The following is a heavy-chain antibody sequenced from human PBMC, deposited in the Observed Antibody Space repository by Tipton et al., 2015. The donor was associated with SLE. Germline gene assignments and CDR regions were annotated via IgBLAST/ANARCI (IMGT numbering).Heavy chain of an antibody. J-gene: IGHJ4*02. Sequence: TLSLTCTVSGGSVNYYYWTWIRQPPGKGLEWIGYIHYSGNTNYNPSFKSRVTISIDTSKNQFSLKMNSVTAADTAVYYCVRVGGGRAEYWGQGTLVTVSS. D-gene: IGHD3-10*01. V-gene: IGHV4-59*02. CDR1: GGSVNYYY. CDR2: IHYSGNT. CDR3: VRVGGGRAEY.